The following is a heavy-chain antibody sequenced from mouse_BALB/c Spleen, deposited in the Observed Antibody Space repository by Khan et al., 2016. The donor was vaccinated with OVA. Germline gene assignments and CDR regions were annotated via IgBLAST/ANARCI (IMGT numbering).Heavy chain of an antibody. Sequence: QVQLQQSGAELVKPGASVKLSCKASGYTFTSYYIYWVKQRPGQGLEWIGEINPSNGGTNCNEKFKSKATLTVDKSSSTAYLQLSSLTSEDAAVYYCTRGGFGSFAYWGQGTLVTVSA. J-gene: IGHJ3*01. CDR3: TRGGFGSFAY. CDR1: GYTFTSYY. CDR2: INPSNGGT. V-gene: IGHV1S81*02. D-gene: IGHD2-2*01.